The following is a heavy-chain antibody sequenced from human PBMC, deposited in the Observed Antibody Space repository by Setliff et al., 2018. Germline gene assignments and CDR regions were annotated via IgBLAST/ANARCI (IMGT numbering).Heavy chain of an antibody. CDR2: ISGHNGKT. CDR1: GFTFTYFG. J-gene: IGHJ4*02. Sequence: GASVKVSCKASGFTFTYFGISWVRLAPGQGLEWMGWISGHNGKTMYAQKFQDRVVMTTDTDTGTAYMELRSLRFDDSAIYYCARLVRYCSPRSCQRASGDEYLGQGTLVTISS. V-gene: IGHV1-18*01. CDR3: ARLVRYCSPRSCQRASGDEY. D-gene: IGHD2-15*01.